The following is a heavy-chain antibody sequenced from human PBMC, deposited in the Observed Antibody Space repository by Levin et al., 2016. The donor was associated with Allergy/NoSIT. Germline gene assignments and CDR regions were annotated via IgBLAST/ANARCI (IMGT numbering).Heavy chain of an antibody. D-gene: IGHD5-18*01. CDR1: GGSISSSSYY. CDR3: ARGGQLWLRAFDI. CDR2: IYYSGST. Sequence: SETLSLTCTVSGGSISSSSYYWGWIRQPPGKGLEWIGSIYYSGSTYYNPSLKSRVTISVDTSKNQFSLKLSSVTAADTAVYYCARGGQLWLRAFDIWGQGTMVTVSS. V-gene: IGHV4-39*01. J-gene: IGHJ3*02.